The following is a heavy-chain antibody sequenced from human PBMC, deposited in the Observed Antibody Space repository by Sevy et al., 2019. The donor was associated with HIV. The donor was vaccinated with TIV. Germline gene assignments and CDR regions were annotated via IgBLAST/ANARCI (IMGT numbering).Heavy chain of an antibody. CDR3: AKDRIRSSSWSAYYYYYYMDV. CDR2: ISYDGSNK. Sequence: GGSVRLSCAASGFTFSSYGMHWVRQAPGKGLEWVAVISYDGSNKYYADSVKGRFTISRDNSKNTLYLQMNSLRAEDTAVYYCAKDRIRSSSWSAYYYYYYMDVWGKGTTVTVSS. D-gene: IGHD6-13*01. CDR1: GFTFSSYG. V-gene: IGHV3-30*18. J-gene: IGHJ6*03.